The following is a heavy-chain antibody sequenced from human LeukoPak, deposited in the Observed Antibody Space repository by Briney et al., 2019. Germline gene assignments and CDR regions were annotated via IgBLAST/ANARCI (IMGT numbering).Heavy chain of an antibody. Sequence: GGSLRLSCAASGFTVSSNYMSWVRQAPGKGLEWVSVIYSGGSTYYADSVKGRFTISRDNSKNTLYLQMNSLRAEDTAVYYCVRRRGSGSYFDFWGQGTLVTVSS. D-gene: IGHD6-19*01. CDR1: GFTVSSNY. V-gene: IGHV3-53*01. J-gene: IGHJ4*02. CDR2: IYSGGST. CDR3: VRRRGSGSYFDF.